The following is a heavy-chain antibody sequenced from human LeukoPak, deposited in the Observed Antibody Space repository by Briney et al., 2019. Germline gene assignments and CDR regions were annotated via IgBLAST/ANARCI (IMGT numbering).Heavy chain of an antibody. CDR1: GYTFTSYG. CDR2: ISAYNGNT. CDR3: ASQNNYYDTLVLNY. J-gene: IGHJ4*02. D-gene: IGHD3-22*01. Sequence: ASVKVSCKASGYTFTSYGISWVRQAPGQGLEWMGWISAYNGNTNYAQKLQGRVTMTTDTSTSTAYMELRSLRSDDTAVYYCASQNNYYDTLVLNYWGQGTLVTVSS. V-gene: IGHV1-18*01.